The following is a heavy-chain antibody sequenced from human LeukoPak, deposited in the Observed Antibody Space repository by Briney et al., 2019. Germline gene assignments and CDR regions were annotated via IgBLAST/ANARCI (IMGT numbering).Heavy chain of an antibody. D-gene: IGHD3-9*01. CDR3: AVLKYYDILTGYSKPRVDNWFDP. CDR2: IIPIFGTA. J-gene: IGHJ5*02. V-gene: IGHV1-69*06. CDR1: GGTFSSYA. Sequence: SVKVSCKASGGTFSSYAISWVRQAPGQGLEWMGGIIPIFGTANYAQKFQGRVTITADKSTSTAYMELSSLRSEDTAMYYCAVLKYYDILTGYSKPRVDNWFDPWGQGTLVTVSS.